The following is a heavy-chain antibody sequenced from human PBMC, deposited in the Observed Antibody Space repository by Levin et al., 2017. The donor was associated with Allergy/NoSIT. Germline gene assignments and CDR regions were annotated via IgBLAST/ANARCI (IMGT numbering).Heavy chain of an antibody. CDR3: ARALGPFETLNGYPRRAFDS. V-gene: IGHV4-30-4*01. CDR1: GASISSGDYY. D-gene: IGHD5-24*01. Sequence: SETLSLTCSVSGASISSGDYYWSWIRQTPGEGLEWIGYRHYDGRSDDNSSLKSRLTISIDTSKNQFSLELSSVTAADTAVYYCARALGPFETLNGYPRRAFDSWGQGALVTVSS. J-gene: IGHJ4*02. CDR2: RHYDGRS.